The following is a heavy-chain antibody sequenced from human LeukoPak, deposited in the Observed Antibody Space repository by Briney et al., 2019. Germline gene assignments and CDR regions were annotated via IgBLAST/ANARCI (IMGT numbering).Heavy chain of an antibody. CDR1: GGSISSGGYY. CDR2: INHSGST. Sequence: SQTLSLTCTVSGGSISSGGYYWSWIRQPPGKGLEWIGEINHSGSTNYNPSLKSRVTISVDTSKNQFSLKLSSVTAADTAVYYCARGRRFGEVSLYHFDYWGQGTLVTVSS. D-gene: IGHD3-10*01. CDR3: ARGRRFGEVSLYHFDY. J-gene: IGHJ4*02. V-gene: IGHV4-30-2*01.